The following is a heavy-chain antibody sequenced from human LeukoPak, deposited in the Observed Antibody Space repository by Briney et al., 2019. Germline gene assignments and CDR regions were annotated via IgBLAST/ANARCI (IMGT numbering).Heavy chain of an antibody. CDR1: GFTFDDYA. CDR3: AKADYGDYTDAFDI. CDR2: ISWNSGSI. V-gene: IGHV3-9*03. Sequence: PGRSLRLSCAASGFTFDDYAMHWVRQAPGKGLEGVSGISWNSGSIGYADSVKGRFTISRDNDKNSLYLQMNSLRAEDMALYYCAKADYGDYTDAFDIWGQGTMVTVSS. D-gene: IGHD4-17*01. J-gene: IGHJ3*02.